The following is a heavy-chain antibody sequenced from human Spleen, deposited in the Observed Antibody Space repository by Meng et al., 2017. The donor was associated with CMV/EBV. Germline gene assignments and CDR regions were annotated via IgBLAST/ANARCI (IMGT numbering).Heavy chain of an antibody. V-gene: IGHV4-31*02. J-gene: IGHJ4*02. CDR2: IYYSGRT. CDR1: ISSGGYY. D-gene: IGHD3-3*01. CDR3: ARDRITIFGVVTHYVDY. Sequence: ISSGGYYWSWIRQHQGKGLEWIGYIYYSGRTYYNPSLKSRVTISVDTSKNQFSLKLSSVTAADTAVYYCARDRITIFGVVTHYVDYWGQGTLVTVSS.